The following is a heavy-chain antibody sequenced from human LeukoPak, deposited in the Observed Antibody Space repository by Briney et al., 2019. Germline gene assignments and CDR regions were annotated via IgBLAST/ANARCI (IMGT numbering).Heavy chain of an antibody. D-gene: IGHD3-22*01. V-gene: IGHV3-30-3*01. J-gene: IGHJ4*02. Sequence: GGSLRLSCAASGFTFSSYAMHWVRQAPGKGLEWVAVISYDGSNKYYADSVKGRFTISRDNSKNTLYLQMNSLRAEDTAVYYCAGGPDYYDSSGPFDYWGQGTLVTVSS. CDR3: AGGPDYYDSSGPFDY. CDR2: ISYDGSNK. CDR1: GFTFSSYA.